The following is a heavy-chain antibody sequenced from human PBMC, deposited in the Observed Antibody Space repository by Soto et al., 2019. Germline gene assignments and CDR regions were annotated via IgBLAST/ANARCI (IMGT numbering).Heavy chain of an antibody. CDR3: ARDLSSSYYYYGMDV. CDR1: GGTFSSYA. V-gene: IGHV1-69*06. D-gene: IGHD6-6*01. J-gene: IGHJ6*02. Sequence: WASVKVSCKASGGTFSSYAISWVRQAPGQGLEWMGGIIPIFGTANYAQKFQGRVTITADKSTSTAYMELSSLRSEDTAVYYCARDLSSSYYYYGMDVWGQGTTVTVSS. CDR2: IIPIFGTA.